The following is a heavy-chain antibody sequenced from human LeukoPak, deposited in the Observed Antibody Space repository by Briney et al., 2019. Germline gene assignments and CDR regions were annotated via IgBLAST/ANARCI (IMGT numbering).Heavy chain of an antibody. J-gene: IGHJ6*03. V-gene: IGHV3-11*01. CDR2: ISSSGTTT. CDR3: ARDQGHYDYYMDV. CDR1: GFTFSDYY. Sequence: GGSPRLSCAASGFTFSDYYMSWIRQAPGKGLEWILYISSSGTTTYYADSVKGRFTISRDNAENSLYLQMNSLRAEDTAVYYCARDQGHYDYYMDVWGQGTTVTVSS.